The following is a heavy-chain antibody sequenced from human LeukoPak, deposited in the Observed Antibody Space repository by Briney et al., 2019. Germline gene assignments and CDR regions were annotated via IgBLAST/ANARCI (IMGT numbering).Heavy chain of an antibody. D-gene: IGHD3-3*01. Sequence: GGSLRLSCAASGFTFSSYAMSWVRQAPGKGLEWVSAISGSGGSTYYADSVKGRFTISRDNSKNTLYLQMNSLRAEDTAVYYCAKGTQFWSGYYLDVWGKGTTVTVSS. CDR2: ISGSGGST. CDR3: AKGTQFWSGYYLDV. J-gene: IGHJ6*04. CDR1: GFTFSSYA. V-gene: IGHV3-23*01.